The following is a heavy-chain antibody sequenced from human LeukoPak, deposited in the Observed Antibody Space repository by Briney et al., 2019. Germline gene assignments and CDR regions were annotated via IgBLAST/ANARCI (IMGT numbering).Heavy chain of an antibody. CDR2: ISAYNGDT. Sequence: ASVTVSCKASVYTFTNYGITWVRQAPGQGREGMGWISAYNGDTHYAQKLQGRVAMTTDTSTRTVYMELRSLRHDDTAVYYCARGLDLGSRGYYYFDYHYYYMDVWGKGTTVAVSS. CDR1: VYTFTNYG. J-gene: IGHJ6*03. CDR3: ARGLDLGSRGYYYFDYHYYYMDV. D-gene: IGHD3-22*01. V-gene: IGHV1-18*01.